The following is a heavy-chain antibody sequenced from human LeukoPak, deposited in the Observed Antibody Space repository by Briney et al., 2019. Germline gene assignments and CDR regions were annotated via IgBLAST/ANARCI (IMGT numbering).Heavy chain of an antibody. D-gene: IGHD6-13*01. CDR1: GFTFSSYE. CDR2: ISSSGSTI. Sequence: GGSLRLSCAASGFTFSSYEMNWVRQAPGKGLEWVSYISSSGSTIYYADSVKGRFTISRDNAKNSLYLQMNSLRAEDTAVYYCARVWYSSSLVGYWGQGTLVTVSS. V-gene: IGHV3-48*03. J-gene: IGHJ4*02. CDR3: ARVWYSSSLVGY.